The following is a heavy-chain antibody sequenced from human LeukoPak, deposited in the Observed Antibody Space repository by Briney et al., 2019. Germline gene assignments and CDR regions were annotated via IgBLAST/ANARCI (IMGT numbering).Heavy chain of an antibody. J-gene: IGHJ4*02. V-gene: IGHV3-23*01. D-gene: IGHD3-3*01. CDR3: ARDLGMGVPFDY. Sequence: GGSLRLSFAASGFTLSIYAMSWVRQAPGKGLQWVSSITSRGESTWYVDSVKGRFTIARDNSENTLYLQMNSLRAEDTAVYYCARDLGMGVPFDYWGQGTLVTVSS. CDR1: GFTLSIYA. CDR2: ITSRGEST.